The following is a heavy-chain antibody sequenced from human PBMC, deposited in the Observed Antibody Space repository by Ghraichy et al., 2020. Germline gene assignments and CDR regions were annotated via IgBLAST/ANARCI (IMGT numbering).Heavy chain of an antibody. CDR1: GFSFSSHG. Sequence: WGSLRLSCAASGFSFSSHGIHWVRQAPGKGLEWVSFIRYDGSKTYYADSVKGRFTISRDNSKKTVSLQLNNLRVEDTAIYYCAKEEASTITSLNYWGQGTLVTISS. CDR2: IRYDGSKT. V-gene: IGHV3-30*02. D-gene: IGHD1-14*01. J-gene: IGHJ4*02. CDR3: AKEEASTITSLNY.